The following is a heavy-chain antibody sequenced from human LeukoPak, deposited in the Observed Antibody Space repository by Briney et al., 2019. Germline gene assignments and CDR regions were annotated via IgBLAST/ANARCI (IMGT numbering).Heavy chain of an antibody. CDR2: IIPIFGTA. CDR3: ARGRRYCSCTSCYTPPVY. Sequence: ASVKVSCKASGGTFSSYAISWVRQAPGQGLEWMGGIIPIFGTANYAQKFQGRVTITTDESTSTAYMELSSLRSEDTAVYYCARGRRYCSCTSCYTPPVYWGQGTLVTVSS. D-gene: IGHD2-2*02. CDR1: GGTFSSYA. J-gene: IGHJ4*02. V-gene: IGHV1-69*05.